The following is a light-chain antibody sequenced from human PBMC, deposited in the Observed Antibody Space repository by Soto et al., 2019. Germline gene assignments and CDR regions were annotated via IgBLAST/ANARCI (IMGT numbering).Light chain of an antibody. CDR2: DNN. CDR3: GTWDSSLSAGGV. CDR1: SSNIGNNY. V-gene: IGLV1-51*01. Sequence: QSALTQPPSVSAAPGQKVTISCSGSSSNIGNNYVSWYQQLPGTAPKLLIYDNNKRPSGIPDRFSGSKSGTSATLGITGLQTGDEADYYCGTWDSSLSAGGVFGTGTKLTVL. J-gene: IGLJ1*01.